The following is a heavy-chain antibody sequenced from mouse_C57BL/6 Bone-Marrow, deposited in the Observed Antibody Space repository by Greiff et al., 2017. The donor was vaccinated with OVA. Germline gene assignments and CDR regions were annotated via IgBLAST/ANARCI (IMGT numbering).Heavy chain of an antibody. V-gene: IGHV5-6*01. CDR1: GFTFSSYG. CDR3: ARPYYYGTSSRGYFDV. D-gene: IGHD1-1*01. J-gene: IGHJ1*03. CDR2: ISSGGSYT. Sequence: EVKLQESGGDLVKPGGSLKLSCAASGFTFSSYGMSWVRQTPDKRLEWVATISSGGSYTYYPDSVKGRFTISRDNAKNTLYLQMSRLKSEDTAMYYCARPYYYGTSSRGYFDVWGTGTTVTVSS.